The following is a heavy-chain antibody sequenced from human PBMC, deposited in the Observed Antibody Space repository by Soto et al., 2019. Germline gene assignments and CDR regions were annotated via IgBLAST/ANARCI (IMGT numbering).Heavy chain of an antibody. CDR1: GFTFSSYA. CDR2: ISYDGSNK. Sequence: ESGGGVVQPGRSLRLSCAASGFTFSSYAMHWVRQAPGKGLEWVAVISYDGSNKYYADSVKGRFTISRDNSKNTLYLQMNSLRAEDTAVYYCARDRHYYGSGSFVYWGQGTLVTVSS. D-gene: IGHD3-10*01. V-gene: IGHV3-30-3*01. J-gene: IGHJ4*02. CDR3: ARDRHYYGSGSFVY.